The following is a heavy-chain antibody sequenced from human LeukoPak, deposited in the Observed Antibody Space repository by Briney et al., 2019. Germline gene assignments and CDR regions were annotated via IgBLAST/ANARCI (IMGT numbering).Heavy chain of an antibody. CDR3: ARSWLRLGYYYMDV. Sequence: ASVKVSCKAFGYTFTGYYMHWVRQAPGQGLEWMGWINPNSGGTNYAQKFQGRVTMTRDTSISTAYMELSRLRSDDTAVYYCARSWLRLGYYYMDVWGKGTSVTVSS. J-gene: IGHJ6*03. CDR2: INPNSGGT. V-gene: IGHV1-2*02. CDR1: GYTFTGYY. D-gene: IGHD5-12*01.